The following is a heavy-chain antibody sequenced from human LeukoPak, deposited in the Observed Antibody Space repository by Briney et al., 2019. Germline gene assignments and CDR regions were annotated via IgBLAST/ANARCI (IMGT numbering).Heavy chain of an antibody. CDR2: IYYNGRT. D-gene: IGHD3-10*01. J-gene: IGHJ5*02. CDR3: ARDLGTMVRGVPAGGWFDP. CDR1: RGSISSYY. V-gene: IGHV4-59*01. Sequence: PSETLSLTCTVSRGSISSYYWSWIRQPPGKGLEWIGYIYYNGRTNYNPSLKSRFTISVDTSRNQFSLKLSSVTAADTAVYYCARDLGTMVRGVPAGGWFDPWGQGTLVTVSS.